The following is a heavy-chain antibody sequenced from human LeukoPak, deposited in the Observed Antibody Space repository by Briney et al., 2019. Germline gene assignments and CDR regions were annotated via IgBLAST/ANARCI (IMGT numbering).Heavy chain of an antibody. CDR2: IHTSGST. D-gene: IGHD3-22*01. CDR1: GGSISSYY. J-gene: IGHJ2*01. Sequence: SETLSLTCTFSGGSISSYYWSWIRQPAGNGLEWIGRIHTSGSTNYDPSLKSRVTMSVDTSKNQFSLKLSSVTAADTAVYYCARDRYYYDSSGNRYFDLWGRGTLVTVSS. CDR3: ARDRYYYDSSGNRYFDL. V-gene: IGHV4-4*07.